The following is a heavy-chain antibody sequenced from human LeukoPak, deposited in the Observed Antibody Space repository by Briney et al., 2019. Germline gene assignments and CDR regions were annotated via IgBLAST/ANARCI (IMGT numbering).Heavy chain of an antibody. V-gene: IGHV1-69*04. Sequence: GASVKLSCKASGGTFSSYAISWVRQAPGQGLEWMGRIIPILGIANYAQKFQGRVTITADKSTSTAYMELSSLRSEDTAVYYCARTTPAVAGPFDYWGREPGSPSPQ. CDR3: ARTTPAVAGPFDY. CDR1: GGTFSSYA. J-gene: IGHJ4*02. D-gene: IGHD6-19*01. CDR2: IIPILGIA.